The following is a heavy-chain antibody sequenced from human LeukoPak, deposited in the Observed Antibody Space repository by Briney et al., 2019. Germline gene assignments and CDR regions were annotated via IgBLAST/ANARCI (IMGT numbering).Heavy chain of an antibody. J-gene: IGHJ4*02. Sequence: GGSLRLSCATSGFTFNNYGMHWVRQTPGKGLEWVAFIRYDGSNEYYADSVKGRFTISRDSSKNTLYLQMNSLRAEDTAVYYCAKWGSSWYPPDWGQGTLVTVSS. D-gene: IGHD6-13*01. CDR1: GFTFNNYG. V-gene: IGHV3-30*02. CDR3: AKWGSSWYPPD. CDR2: IRYDGSNE.